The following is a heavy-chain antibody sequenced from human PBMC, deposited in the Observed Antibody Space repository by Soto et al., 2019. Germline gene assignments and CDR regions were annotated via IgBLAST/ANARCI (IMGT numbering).Heavy chain of an antibody. CDR2: ISSSSSTI. CDR1: GFTFSSYS. V-gene: IGHV3-48*01. D-gene: IGHD5-12*01. J-gene: IGHJ4*02. Sequence: EVQLVESGGGLVQPGGSLRLSCAASGFTFSSYSMNWVRQAPGKGLEWVSYISSSSSTIHYADSVKGRFTISRDNAKNLLYLQMNRLGGEDPAGYSCAEGGSRDGYHFGYWGQGTLVTVSS. CDR3: AEGGSRDGYHFGY.